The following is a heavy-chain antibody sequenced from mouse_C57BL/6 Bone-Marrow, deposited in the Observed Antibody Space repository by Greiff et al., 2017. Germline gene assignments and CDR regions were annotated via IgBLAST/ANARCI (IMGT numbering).Heavy chain of an antibody. J-gene: IGHJ2*01. Sequence: VQLQQSGPELVKPGASVKISCKASGYSFTGYYMNWVKQSPEKSLEWIGEINPSTGGTTYNQKFKAKATLTVDKSSSTAYMQLKSLTSEGSAVYYCARSRYYGSSYYFDYWGQGTTLTVSS. CDR1: GYSFTGYY. CDR3: ARSRYYGSSYYFDY. D-gene: IGHD1-1*01. V-gene: IGHV1-42*01. CDR2: INPSTGGT.